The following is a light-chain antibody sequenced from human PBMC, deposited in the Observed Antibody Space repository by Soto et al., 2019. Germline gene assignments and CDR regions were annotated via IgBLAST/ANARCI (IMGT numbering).Light chain of an antibody. J-gene: IGLJ2*01. V-gene: IGLV2-14*03. CDR3: SSFTSKSTLI. CDR2: EVR. CDR1: MRDIGAYNL. Sequence: QSATTQPASVSGSPGQSITISCAGTMRDIGAYNLVSWYQQHPGKAPQLIIYEVRNRPSGISFRFSGSKSGNTASLTISGLQAEDEADYYCSSFTSKSTLIFGGGTKLTVL.